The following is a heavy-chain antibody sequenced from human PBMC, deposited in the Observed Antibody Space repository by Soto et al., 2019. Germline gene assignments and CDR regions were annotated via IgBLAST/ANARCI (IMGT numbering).Heavy chain of an antibody. CDR2: MNPNSGNT. J-gene: IGHJ6*02. Sequence: GASVKVSCKASGYTFTSYDINWVRQATGQGLEWMGWMNPNSGNTGYAQKFQGRVTMTRNTSISTAYMELSSLRSEDTAVYYCVKGRYCSSTSCYNPSDYYYYYGMDVWGQGTTVTVSS. D-gene: IGHD2-2*01. V-gene: IGHV1-8*01. CDR1: GYTFTSYD. CDR3: VKGRYCSSTSCYNPSDYYYYYGMDV.